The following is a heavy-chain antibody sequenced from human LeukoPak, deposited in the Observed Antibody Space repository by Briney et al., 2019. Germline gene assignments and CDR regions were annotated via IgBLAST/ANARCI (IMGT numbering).Heavy chain of an antibody. CDR2: IYPGDSDT. CDR3: ARMSSGIRAHDLLDP. J-gene: IGHJ5*02. CDR1: GYSFTSYW. V-gene: IGHV5-51*01. D-gene: IGHD1-1*01. Sequence: GESLKISCKGSGYSFTSYWIGWVRQMPGKGLEWMGIIYPGDSDTRYSPSFQGQVTISADKSISTAYLQWSSLKASDTAIYYCARMSSGIRAHDLLDPWGQGTLVTVSS.